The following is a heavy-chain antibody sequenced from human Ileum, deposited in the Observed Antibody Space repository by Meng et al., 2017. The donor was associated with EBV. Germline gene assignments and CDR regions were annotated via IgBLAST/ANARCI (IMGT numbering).Heavy chain of an antibody. CDR1: GYSISSDIW. D-gene: IGHD1-7*01. J-gene: IGHJ4*02. V-gene: IGHV4-4*02. Sequence: VAPRVSGPGAVKTSGTLSLTCTVSGYSISSDIWWSWVRQPPGKGLEWIGEVYHRGDTNYNPSLKSRVDISVDKSKNQFYLSLFSVTAADTAVYYCGRDQGRELINHWGQGTLVTVSS. CDR3: GRDQGRELINH. CDR2: VYHRGDT.